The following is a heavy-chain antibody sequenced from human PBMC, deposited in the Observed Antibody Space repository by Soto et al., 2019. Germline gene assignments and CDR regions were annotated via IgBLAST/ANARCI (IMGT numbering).Heavy chain of an antibody. Sequence: QIQLVQSGAEVKKPGASVKVSCKVSGYKFTSYGINWVRQAPGQGLEWMGWVTAYNDNVKYAEKFQGRVTITAETATATAYMELRDLRPAHTAVFYCARYAFWSGYSQPHWGQGALVTVAS. CDR2: VTAYNDNV. J-gene: IGHJ4*02. D-gene: IGHD3-3*01. CDR1: GYKFTSYG. CDR3: ARYAFWSGYSQPH. V-gene: IGHV1-18*01.